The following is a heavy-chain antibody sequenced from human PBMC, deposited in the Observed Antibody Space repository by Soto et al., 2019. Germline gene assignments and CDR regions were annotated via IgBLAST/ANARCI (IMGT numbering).Heavy chain of an antibody. CDR2: IYYSGST. J-gene: IGHJ5*02. V-gene: IGHV4-39*01. CDR3: ASPKIAFYNWFDP. CDR1: GGSISSYY. D-gene: IGHD3-3*02. Sequence: SETLSLTCTVSGGSISSYYWSWIRQPPGKGLEWIGSIYYSGSTYYNPSLKSRVTISVDTSKNQFSLKLSSVTAEDTAVYYCASPKIAFYNWFDPWGQGTLVTVSS.